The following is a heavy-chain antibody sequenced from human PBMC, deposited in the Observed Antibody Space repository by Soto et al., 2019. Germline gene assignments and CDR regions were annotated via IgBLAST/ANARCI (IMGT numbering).Heavy chain of an antibody. J-gene: IGHJ3*02. D-gene: IGHD1-26*01. CDR1: GFTFSSYA. Sequence: QVQLVESGGGVVQPGRSLRLSCAASGFTFSSYAMHWVLQAPGKGLECVAVISYDGSNKYYADSVKGRFTISRDNSKNTLYLQMNSLRAEDTAVYYCARDRAVGATGSVGACDIWGQGTMVAVSS. V-gene: IGHV3-30-3*01. CDR2: ISYDGSNK. CDR3: ARDRAVGATGSVGACDI.